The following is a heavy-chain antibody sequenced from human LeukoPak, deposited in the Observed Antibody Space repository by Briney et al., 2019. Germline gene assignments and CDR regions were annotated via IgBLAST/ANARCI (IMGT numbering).Heavy chain of an antibody. Sequence: GGPLRLSCTASGFTFSTYWMLWVREGPGKGLVWVSHVESDGTYTINAECVKGRFTISRDNHKHTLYLQMNSVRGEDTYVYYCARYARCVYFDCWGQGATVTVSS. CDR3: ARYARCVYFDC. V-gene: IGHV3-74*01. J-gene: IGHJ4*02. D-gene: IGHD2-8*01. CDR1: GFTFSTYW. CDR2: VESDGTYT.